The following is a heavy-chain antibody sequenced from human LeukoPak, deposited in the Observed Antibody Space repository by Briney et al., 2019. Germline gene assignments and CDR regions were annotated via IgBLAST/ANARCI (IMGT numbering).Heavy chain of an antibody. D-gene: IGHD3-3*01. CDR1: GYTFTDSS. J-gene: IGHJ6*03. Sequence: GASVKVSCKPSGYTFTDSSIHWGRPAPEQGLEWMGWINPDSGYTNYAQKFQGRVTMTRDTSINTAYMELSRLTSDDTAVYYCATDPRTTVFGTFRYYYMDVWGEGTTVAVSS. CDR2: INPDSGYT. V-gene: IGHV1-2*02. CDR3: ATDPRTTVFGTFRYYYMDV.